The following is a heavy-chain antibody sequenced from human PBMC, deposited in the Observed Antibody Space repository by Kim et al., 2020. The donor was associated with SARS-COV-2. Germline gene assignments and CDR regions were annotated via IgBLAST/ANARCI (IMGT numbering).Heavy chain of an antibody. CDR1: GFTFSSYA. V-gene: IGHV3-30-3*01. CDR2: ISYDGSNK. CDR3: ARAEMVPAAQTDAFDI. D-gene: IGHD2-2*01. Sequence: GGSLRLSCAASGFTFSSYAMHWVRQAPGKGLEWVAVISYDGSNKYYADSVKGRFTISRDNSKNTLYLQMNSLRAEDTAVYYCARAEMVPAAQTDAFDIWG. J-gene: IGHJ3*02.